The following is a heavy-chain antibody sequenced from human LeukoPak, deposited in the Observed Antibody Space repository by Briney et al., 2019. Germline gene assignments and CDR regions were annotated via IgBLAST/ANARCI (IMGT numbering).Heavy chain of an antibody. CDR1: GGSISSSSYY. J-gene: IGHJ1*01. D-gene: IGHD6-13*01. CDR2: IYYSGST. Sequence: PSETLSLTCTVSGGSISSSSYYWGWIRQPPGKGLEWIGSIYYSGSTYYNPSLKSRVTISVDTSKNQFSLKLSSVTAADTAVYYCARSNSIAAGSGFQHWGQGTLVTVSS. CDR3: ARSNSIAAGSGFQH. V-gene: IGHV4-39*01.